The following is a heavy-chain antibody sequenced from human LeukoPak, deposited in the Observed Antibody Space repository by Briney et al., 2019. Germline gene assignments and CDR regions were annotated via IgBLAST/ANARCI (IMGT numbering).Heavy chain of an antibody. J-gene: IGHJ5*02. CDR2: IYYSGST. D-gene: IGHD1-26*01. V-gene: IGHV4-59*01. CDR3: ARVDGITLKSPWFDP. Sequence: SETLSLTCTVSGGSISSYYWSWIRQPPGKGLEWIGYIYYSGSTSYNPSLKSRVTISVDTSKNQFSLKLSSVTAADTAVYYCARVDGITLKSPWFDPWGQGTLVTVSS. CDR1: GGSISSYY.